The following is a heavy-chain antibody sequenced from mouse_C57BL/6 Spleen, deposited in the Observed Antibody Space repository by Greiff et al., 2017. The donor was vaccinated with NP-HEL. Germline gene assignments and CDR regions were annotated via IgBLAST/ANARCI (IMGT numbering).Heavy chain of an antibody. J-gene: IGHJ3*01. D-gene: IGHD2-4*01. CDR2: IYPGSGST. Sequence: QVQLQQSGAELVKPGASVKMSCKASGYTFTSYWITWVKQRPGQGLEWIGDIYPGSGSTNYNEKFKSKATLTVDTSSSTAYMQLSSLTSEDSAVYYCATYYYDYPWFAYWGQGTLVTVSA. V-gene: IGHV1-55*01. CDR3: ATYYYDYPWFAY. CDR1: GYTFTSYW.